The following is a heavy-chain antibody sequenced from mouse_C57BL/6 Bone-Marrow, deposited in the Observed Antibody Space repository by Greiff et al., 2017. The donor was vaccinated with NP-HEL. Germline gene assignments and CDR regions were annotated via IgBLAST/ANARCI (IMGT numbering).Heavy chain of an antibody. Sequence: LQQPGAELVRPGTSVKLSCKASGYTFTSYWMHWVKQRPGQGLEWIGVIDPSDSYTNYNQKFKGKATLTVDTSSSTAYMQLSSLTSEDSAVYYCARYYSNFFAYWGQGTLVTVSA. CDR2: IDPSDSYT. CDR1: GYTFTSYW. J-gene: IGHJ3*01. V-gene: IGHV1-59*01. CDR3: ARYYSNFFAY. D-gene: IGHD2-5*01.